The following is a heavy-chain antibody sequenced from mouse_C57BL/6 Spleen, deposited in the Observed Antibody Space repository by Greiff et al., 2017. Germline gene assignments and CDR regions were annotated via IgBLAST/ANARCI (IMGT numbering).Heavy chain of an antibody. V-gene: IGHV1-81*01. CDR1: GYTFTSYG. CDR3: ARSSTTEPLDY. CDR2: IYPRSGNT. Sequence: QVQLKESGAELARPGASVKLSCKASGYTFTSYGISWVKQRPGQGLEWIGEIYPRSGNTYYNEKCKGKATLTADKSSSTAYMELRSLTSEDSAVYFCARSSTTEPLDYRGQGTALTVSS. D-gene: IGHD1-1*01. J-gene: IGHJ2*01.